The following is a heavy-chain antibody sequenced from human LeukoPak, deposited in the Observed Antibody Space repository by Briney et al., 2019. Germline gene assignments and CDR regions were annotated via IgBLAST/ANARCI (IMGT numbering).Heavy chain of an antibody. CDR2: ISGSGGTT. CDR1: GFTFSSYA. D-gene: IGHD5-18*01. V-gene: IGHV3-23*01. CDR3: ARGRRSGYSYGFYFDY. Sequence: GGSLRLSCAASGFTFSSYAMSWVRQAPGKGLEWVSAISGSGGTTFYADSVKGRFSISRDNSKNTLYLQMNSLRAEDTAVYFCARGRRSGYSYGFYFDYWGQGTLVTVSS. J-gene: IGHJ4*02.